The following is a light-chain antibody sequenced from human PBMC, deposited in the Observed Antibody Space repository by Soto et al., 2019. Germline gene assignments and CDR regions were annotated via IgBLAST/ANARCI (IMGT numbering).Light chain of an antibody. CDR1: RSDVGSYNL. CDR3: CSYAGSSTLV. CDR2: EVS. J-gene: IGLJ2*01. V-gene: IGLV2-23*02. Sequence: QSVLTQPASVSGSPGQSITISCTGTRSDVGSYNLVSWYQQHPGKAPKLMLYEVSKRPSGVSNRFSGSKSGNTAFLTISGLQAEDEADYYCCSYAGSSTLVFGGGTKLT.